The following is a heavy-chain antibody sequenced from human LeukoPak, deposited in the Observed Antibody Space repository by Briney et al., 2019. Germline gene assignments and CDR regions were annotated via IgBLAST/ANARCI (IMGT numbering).Heavy chain of an antibody. D-gene: IGHD3-9*01. V-gene: IGHV3-21*01. J-gene: IGHJ4*02. CDR3: ARDSDILTGYSADFDD. CDR1: GFTFSSYS. Sequence: GGSLRLSCAASGFTFSSYSMNWVRQAPGKGLEWVSSINSSSSYIYYADSVKGRFTISRDNAKNSLYLQMNSLRAEDTAVYYCARDSDILTGYSADFDDWGQGTLVTVSS. CDR2: INSSSSYI.